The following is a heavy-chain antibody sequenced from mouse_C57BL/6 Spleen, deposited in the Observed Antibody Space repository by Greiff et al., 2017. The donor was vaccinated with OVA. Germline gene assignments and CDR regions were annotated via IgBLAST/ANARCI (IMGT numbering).Heavy chain of an antibody. CDR3: ARASNLYAMDD. Sequence: VQLVESGAELVKPGASVKLSCKASGYTFTSYWMQWVKQRPGQGLEWIGEIDPSDSYTNYNQKFKGKATLTVDTSSSTAYMQLSSLTSEDSAVYYCARASNLYAMDDWGQGTSVTVSS. CDR2: IDPSDSYT. CDR1: GYTFTSYW. J-gene: IGHJ4*01. V-gene: IGHV1-50*01. D-gene: IGHD2-5*01.